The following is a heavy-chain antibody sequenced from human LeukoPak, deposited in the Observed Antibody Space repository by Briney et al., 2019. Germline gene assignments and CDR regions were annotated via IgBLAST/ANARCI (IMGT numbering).Heavy chain of an antibody. D-gene: IGHD3-22*01. V-gene: IGHV3-64D*09. CDR2: ISSNGGST. Sequence: PGGSLRLSCSASGFTFSSYATHWVRQAPGKGLEYVSAISSNGGSTYYADSVKGRFTISRDNSKNTLYLQMSSLRAEDTAVYYCVKSYYYDSSGYLYWGQGTLVTVSS. CDR1: GFTFSSYA. J-gene: IGHJ4*02. CDR3: VKSYYYDSSGYLY.